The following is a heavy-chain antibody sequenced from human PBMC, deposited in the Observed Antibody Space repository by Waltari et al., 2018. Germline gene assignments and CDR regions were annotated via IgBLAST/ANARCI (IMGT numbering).Heavy chain of an antibody. CDR3: ARGGWLQLGDYFDY. V-gene: IGHV4-39*07. Sequence: QLQLQESGPGLVKPSETLSLTCTVSGGSISSSSYYWGWIRQPPGKGLEWIGSIYYSGSTYYNPSLKSRVTISVDTSKNQFSLKLSSVTAADTAVYYCARGGWLQLGDYFDYWGQGTLVTVSS. CDR2: IYYSGST. CDR1: GGSISSSSYY. D-gene: IGHD5-12*01. J-gene: IGHJ4*02.